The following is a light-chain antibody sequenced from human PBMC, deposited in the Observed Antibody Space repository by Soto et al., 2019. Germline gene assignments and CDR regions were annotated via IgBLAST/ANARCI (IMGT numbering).Light chain of an antibody. CDR1: SSDVGSHNL. CDR2: EAS. CDR3: CSYAGRGV. J-gene: IGLJ1*01. V-gene: IGLV2-23*01. Sequence: QSVLTQPASVSGSPGQSITISCTGTSSDVGSHNLVSWYQQYPGKAPKLIIFEASKRPSGVSDRFSGSKSGNTASLTISGLQAEDESDYYCCSYAGRGVFGTGTKVTVL.